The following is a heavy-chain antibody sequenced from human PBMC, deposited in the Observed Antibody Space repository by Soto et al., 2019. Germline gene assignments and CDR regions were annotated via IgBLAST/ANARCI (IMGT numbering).Heavy chain of an antibody. CDR2: ISGFNGKT. Sequence: QVQLMQSRPDMKKPGASVQVSCKASGYSFVNYGIIWVRQAPGQGLEWMGWISGFNGKTNYAQHIQDRVTMTTEKSTGTAYMKLRSLTSDDTAVYYCARVANGLFFDYWGQGTPVTVSS. V-gene: IGHV1-18*01. CDR3: ARVANGLFFDY. J-gene: IGHJ4*02. D-gene: IGHD3-10*01. CDR1: GYSFVNYG.